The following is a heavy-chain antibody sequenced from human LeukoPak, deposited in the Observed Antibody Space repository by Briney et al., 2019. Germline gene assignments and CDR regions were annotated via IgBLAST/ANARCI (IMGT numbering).Heavy chain of an antibody. D-gene: IGHD2-2*01. V-gene: IGHV4-59*08. J-gene: IGHJ4*01. CDR2: IYHSGST. Sequence: SETLSLTCTVSGGSLSSYYWSWIRQPPGKGLEWIGSIYHSGSTYYNPSLKSRVTISVDTSKNQFSLKLSSVTAAATAVYYCARHNCSSTSCHLGIDYWGQGTLVTVSS. CDR1: GGSLSSYY. CDR3: ARHNCSSTSCHLGIDY.